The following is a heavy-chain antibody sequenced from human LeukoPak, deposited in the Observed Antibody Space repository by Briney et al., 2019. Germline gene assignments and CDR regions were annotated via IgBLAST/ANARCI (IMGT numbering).Heavy chain of an antibody. CDR2: ISGSGGST. CDR3: AKAGGYSGYDYRGDY. Sequence: GGSLRLSCAASGFTFSSYGMSWVRQAPGKGLEWVSAISGSGGSTYYADSVKGRFTISRDNSKNTLYLQMNSLRAEDTAVYYCAKAGGYSGYDYRGDYWGQGTLVTVSS. V-gene: IGHV3-23*01. J-gene: IGHJ4*02. CDR1: GFTFSSYG. D-gene: IGHD5-12*01.